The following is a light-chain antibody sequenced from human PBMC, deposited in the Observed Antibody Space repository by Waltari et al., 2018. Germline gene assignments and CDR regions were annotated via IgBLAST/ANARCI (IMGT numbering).Light chain of an antibody. CDR1: QSVLYSSNNKNY. CDR2: WAS. V-gene: IGKV4-1*01. CDR3: QQYYSTLRRT. Sequence: DIVMTQSPDSLAVSLGERATINCQSSQSVLYSSNNKNYLAWYQQKPGQPPKLLIYWASTRESGVPDRFSGSGSGTDFTLTISSLQAEDVAVYYCQQYYSTLRRTFGQGTKVEIK. J-gene: IGKJ1*01.